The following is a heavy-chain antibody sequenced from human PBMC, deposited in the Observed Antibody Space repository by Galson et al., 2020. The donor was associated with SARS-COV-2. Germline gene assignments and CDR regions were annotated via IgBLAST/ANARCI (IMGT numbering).Heavy chain of an antibody. CDR1: RFSLTTSGVC. CDR3: ARIDSSGCRGNF. Sequence: ESGPTLVKPTQTLTLNYTFSRFSLTTSGVCGGWIRQPPGKALEWHARIDWDDEEHYSASLKTRLTISKDTSRNQVVLTMTNMDPVDTATYYCARIDSSGCRGNFWGQGTLVTVSS. J-gene: IGHJ4*02. CDR2: IDWDDEE. D-gene: IGHD6-19*01. V-gene: IGHV2-70*11.